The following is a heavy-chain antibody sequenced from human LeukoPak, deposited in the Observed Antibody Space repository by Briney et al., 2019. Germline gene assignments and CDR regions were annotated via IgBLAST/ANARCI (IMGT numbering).Heavy chain of an antibody. V-gene: IGHV4-61*02. CDR3: VGMEISGFYDFWSD. D-gene: IGHD3-3*01. Sequence: SETLSLTCSVSGGSISSGGSYWTWIRQPAGKGLEWIGRIYSSGNTKYNPSLKSRVAISIDTSNNQFSLKMSSVTAADTAVYYCVGMEISGFYDFWSDWGQGTLVTVSS. CDR1: GGSISSGGSY. CDR2: IYSSGNT. J-gene: IGHJ4*02.